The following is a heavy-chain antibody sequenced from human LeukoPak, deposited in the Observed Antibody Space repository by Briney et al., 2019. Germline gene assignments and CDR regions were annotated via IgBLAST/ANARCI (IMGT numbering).Heavy chain of an antibody. J-gene: IGHJ4*02. V-gene: IGHV1-69*04. CDR2: IIPILGIA. Sequence: GASVKVSCKASGGTFSSYAISWVRQAPGQGLEWMGRIIPILGIASYAQKFQGRVTITADKSTSTAYMELSSLRSEDTAVYYCASGSGWYFTDYWGQGTLVTVSS. CDR3: ASGSGWYFTDY. D-gene: IGHD6-19*01. CDR1: GGTFSSYA.